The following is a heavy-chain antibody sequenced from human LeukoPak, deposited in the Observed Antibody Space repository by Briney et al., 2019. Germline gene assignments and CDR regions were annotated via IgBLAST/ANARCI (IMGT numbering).Heavy chain of an antibody. J-gene: IGHJ3*01. V-gene: IGHV4-39*01. CDR3: ARNWVAGSFDF. Sequence: PSDTLSLTCTVSGGSISNSTYYWGWVRQPPGKGLEWIGSIFYRGSTYYTPSLKSRVTISVDTSKNQFSLKLTSVTAADTAMYFCARNWVAGSFDFWGQGTMVTVSS. CDR1: GGSISNSTYY. D-gene: IGHD6-19*01. CDR2: IFYRGST.